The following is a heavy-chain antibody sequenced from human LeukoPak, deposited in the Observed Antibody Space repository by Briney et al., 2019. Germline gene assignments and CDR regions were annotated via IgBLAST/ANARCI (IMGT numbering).Heavy chain of an antibody. CDR1: GFTFSNYA. CDR2: ITAGGSFK. J-gene: IGHJ4*02. V-gene: IGHV3-21*01. D-gene: IGHD3-22*01. Sequence: PGGSLRLSCAASGFTFSNYAMNWVRQAPGKGLDWVSSITAGGSFKYYADSVEGRFTISRDNAKNSLYLQMNSLRAEDTAVYYCARDFGPSGDTMIVVVSDYWGQGTLVTVSS. CDR3: ARDFGPSGDTMIVVVSDY.